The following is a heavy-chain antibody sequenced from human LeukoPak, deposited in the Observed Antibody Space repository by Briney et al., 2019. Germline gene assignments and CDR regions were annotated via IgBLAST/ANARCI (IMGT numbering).Heavy chain of an antibody. Sequence: GGSLRLSCAASGFTFSSYAMSWVRQAPGKGLEWVSAISGSGGSTYYADSVKGRFTISRDNSKNTLYLQMNSLRAEDTAVYYCARAYRGYSSSTRYFDLWGRGTLVTVSS. J-gene: IGHJ2*01. CDR3: ARAYRGYSSSTRYFDL. D-gene: IGHD6-13*01. CDR1: GFTFSSYA. V-gene: IGHV3-23*01. CDR2: ISGSGGST.